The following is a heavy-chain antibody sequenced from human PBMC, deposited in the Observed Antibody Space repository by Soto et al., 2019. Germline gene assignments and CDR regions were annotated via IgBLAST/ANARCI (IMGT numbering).Heavy chain of an antibody. Sequence: QVQLQESGPGLVKPSETLSLTCTVSGGSISSYYWSWIRQPPEKGLEWIGYIYYRGSTNYNPALTSRVTISVDTSKNQFSLTLSSVTAADTAVYYCARYAVAGNGGVRFDYWGQGTLVTVSS. V-gene: IGHV4-59*01. D-gene: IGHD6-19*01. J-gene: IGHJ4*02. CDR1: GGSISSYY. CDR2: IYYRGST. CDR3: ARYAVAGNGGVRFDY.